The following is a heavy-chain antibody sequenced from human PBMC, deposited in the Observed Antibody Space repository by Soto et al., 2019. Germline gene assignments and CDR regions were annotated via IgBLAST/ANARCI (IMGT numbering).Heavy chain of an antibody. CDR2: IYYSGST. J-gene: IGHJ4*02. D-gene: IGHD4-17*01. Sequence: QVQLQESGPGLVKPSETLSLTCTVSGGSISSYYWSWIRQPPGKGLEWIGYIYYSGSTNYNPSLHSRVTISVDPSKTQFSLKLSSVTAADAAVYSCARRYGGTFDYWGQGTLVTVSS. CDR1: GGSISSYY. CDR3: ARRYGGTFDY. V-gene: IGHV4-59*08.